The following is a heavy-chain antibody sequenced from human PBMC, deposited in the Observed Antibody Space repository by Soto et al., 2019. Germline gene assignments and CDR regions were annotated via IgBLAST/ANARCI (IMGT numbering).Heavy chain of an antibody. CDR2: ST. CDR1: GFSLTTRGMT. D-gene: IGHD6-13*01. J-gene: IGHJ4*02. CDR3: TLGQDTSRGPIY. V-gene: IGHV2-5*01. Sequence: ASGPTLEPTQTLTLTCTVSGFSLTTRGMTLGWIRQPPGRAPEWLALSTQYSPSLQYRLTFTKDTSKNQVVLTMTNMDPVDTATYYCTLGQDTSRGPIYWGQGIMVTVSS.